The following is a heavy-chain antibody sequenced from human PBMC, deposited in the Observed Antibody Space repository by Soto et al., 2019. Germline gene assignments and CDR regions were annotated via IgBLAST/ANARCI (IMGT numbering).Heavy chain of an antibody. Sequence: GESLKISCKGSGYSFTSYWISWVRQMPGKGLEWMGRIDPSDSYTNYSPSFQGHVTISADKSISTAYLQWSGLKASDTAMYYCARRGTVTTGHYYYGMDVWGQGTTVTVSS. V-gene: IGHV5-10-1*01. CDR2: IDPSDSYT. CDR3: ARRGTVTTGHYYYGMDV. J-gene: IGHJ6*02. D-gene: IGHD4-17*01. CDR1: GYSFTSYW.